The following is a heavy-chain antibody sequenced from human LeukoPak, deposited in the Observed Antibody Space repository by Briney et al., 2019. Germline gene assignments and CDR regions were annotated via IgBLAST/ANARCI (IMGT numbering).Heavy chain of an antibody. Sequence: GGTLRLSCAASGFTFSSYAMSWVRQAPGKGLEWVSVIYSGGSTYYADSVKGRFTISRDNSKNTLYLQMNSLRAEDTAVYYCASGGRSAFDIWGQGTMVTVSS. D-gene: IGHD3-16*01. J-gene: IGHJ3*02. V-gene: IGHV3-66*01. CDR1: GFTFSSYA. CDR2: IYSGGST. CDR3: ASGGRSAFDI.